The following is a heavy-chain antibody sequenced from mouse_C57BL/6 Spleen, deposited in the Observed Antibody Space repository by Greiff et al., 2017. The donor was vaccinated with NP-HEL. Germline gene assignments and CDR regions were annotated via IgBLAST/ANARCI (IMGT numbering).Heavy chain of an antibody. D-gene: IGHD3-2*02. CDR2: ISGGGGNT. V-gene: IGHV5-9*01. CDR1: GFTFSSYT. J-gene: IGHJ4*01. CDR3: AKDSSGYVDAMDY. Sequence: DVQLVESGGGLVKPGGSLKLSCAASGFTFSSYTMSWVRQTPEKRLEWVATISGGGGNTYYPDSVKGRFTISRDNAKNTLYLQMSSLRSEDTALYYCAKDSSGYVDAMDYWGQGTSVTVSS.